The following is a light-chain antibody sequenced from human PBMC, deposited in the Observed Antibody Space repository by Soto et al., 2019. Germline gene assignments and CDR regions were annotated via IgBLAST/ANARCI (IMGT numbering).Light chain of an antibody. CDR1: QTVRSL. CDR2: DAS. CDR3: QQCNNWPLT. J-gene: IGKJ4*01. V-gene: IGKV3-11*01. Sequence: EIVLTQSPGTLSLSPGERATLSCRASQTVRSLLAWYQQKPGQAPRLLIYDASNRATGIPARFSGSGTGTAFTLTISSLEPEDFAVYYCQQCNNWPLTYGGGTKVEIK.